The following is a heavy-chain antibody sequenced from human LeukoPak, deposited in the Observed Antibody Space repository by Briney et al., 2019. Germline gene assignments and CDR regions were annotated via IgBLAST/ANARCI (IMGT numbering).Heavy chain of an antibody. CDR1: GFTFSGYA. D-gene: IGHD3-3*01. CDR2: ISDTGGST. V-gene: IGHV3-23*01. Sequence: PGGSLRLSCAASGFTFSGYAMSWVRQAPGKGLEWVSGISDTGGSTYYADSVKGRFTISRDNSKNTLHLQMNSLGAEDTAVYFCAKAAGGVVIKGYFQHWGQGTLVTVSS. J-gene: IGHJ1*01. CDR3: AKAAGGVVIKGYFQH.